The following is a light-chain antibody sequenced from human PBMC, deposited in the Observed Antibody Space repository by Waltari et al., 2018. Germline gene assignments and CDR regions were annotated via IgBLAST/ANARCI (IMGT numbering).Light chain of an antibody. V-gene: IGKV1-5*03. J-gene: IGKJ1*01. Sequence: DIQMTQSPSTLSASVGDRVTVTCRARQNISTWLAWSQQVPGKAHKLLIYRASSLESGVPSRFSGGGSGTEFTLTISSLQPDDFAIYYCQQYNSSPWTFGQGTKVES. CDR1: QNISTW. CDR3: QQYNSSPWT. CDR2: RAS.